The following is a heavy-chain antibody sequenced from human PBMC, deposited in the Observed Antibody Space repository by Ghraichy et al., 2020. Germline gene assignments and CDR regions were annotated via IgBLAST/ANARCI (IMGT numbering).Heavy chain of an antibody. CDR2: IYSGGST. CDR1: GFTVSSNY. D-gene: IGHD1-26*01. J-gene: IGHJ4*02. V-gene: IGHV3-53*01. Sequence: LSLTCAASGFTVSSNYMSWVRQAPGKGLEWVSVIYSGGSTYYADSVKGRFTISRDNSKNTLYLQMNSLRAEDTAVYYCARQIVGATTDDYWGQGTLVTVSS. CDR3: ARQIVGATTDDY.